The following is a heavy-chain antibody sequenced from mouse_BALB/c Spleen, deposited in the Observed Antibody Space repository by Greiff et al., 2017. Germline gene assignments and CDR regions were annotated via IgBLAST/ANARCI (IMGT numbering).Heavy chain of an antibody. CDR1: GYSITSDYA. Sequence: EVQLQQSGPGLVKPSQSLSLTCTVTGYSITSDYAWNWIRQFPGNKLEWMGYISYSGSTSYNPSLKSRISITRDTSKNQFFLQLNSVTTEDTATYYCASDYGAYWGQGTLVTVSA. D-gene: IGHD2-4*01. CDR2: ISYSGST. V-gene: IGHV3-2*02. CDR3: ASDYGAY. J-gene: IGHJ3*01.